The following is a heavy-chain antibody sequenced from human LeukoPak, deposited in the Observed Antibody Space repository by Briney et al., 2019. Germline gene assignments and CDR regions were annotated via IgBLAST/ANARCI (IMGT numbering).Heavy chain of an antibody. V-gene: IGHV4-39*01. Sequence: SQTLSLTCTVSGGSISSTSYYWGWIRQPPGKGLEWIGSIYYTGRTYYNPSLKSRVTISVDTSKNQFSLKLISVTAADTAVYYCASDTVAGTGWGQGTLVTVSS. CDR1: GGSISSTSYY. CDR3: ASDTVAGTG. D-gene: IGHD6-19*01. CDR2: IYYTGRT. J-gene: IGHJ4*02.